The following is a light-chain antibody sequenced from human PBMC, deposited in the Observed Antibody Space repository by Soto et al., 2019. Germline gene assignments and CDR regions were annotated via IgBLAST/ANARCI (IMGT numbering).Light chain of an antibody. CDR1: QSVDSSY. J-gene: IGKJ1*01. Sequence: EIVLTQSPDTLSLPPGERATLSCGASQSVDSSYVAWYQQKPGLAPRLLMFDASSRANGIPDRFRGSGSGTGFTLTISSLEPEDFAVYYCHQYNDWPRTFGRGTKV. CDR3: HQYNDWPRT. CDR2: DAS. V-gene: IGKV3D-20*01.